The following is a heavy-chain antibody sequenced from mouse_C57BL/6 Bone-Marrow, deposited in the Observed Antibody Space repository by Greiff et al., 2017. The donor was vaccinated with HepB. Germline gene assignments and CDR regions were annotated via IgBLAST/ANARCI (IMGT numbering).Heavy chain of an antibody. D-gene: IGHD1-1*01. V-gene: IGHV1-4*01. J-gene: IGHJ3*01. CDR2: INPSSGYN. CDR3: VYYSWFAY. CDR1: GYTFTSYT. Sequence: QVQLQQSGAELARPGASVKMSRKASGYTFTSYTMHWVKQRPGQGLEWIGYINPSSGYNKYNQKFKDKATLTADKSSSTAYMQLSSLTSEDSAVYYCVYYSWFAYWGQGTLVTVSA.